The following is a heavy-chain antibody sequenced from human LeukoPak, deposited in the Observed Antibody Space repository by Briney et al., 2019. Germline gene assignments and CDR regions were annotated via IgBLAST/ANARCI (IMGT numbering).Heavy chain of an antibody. CDR1: GFTFKSYT. CDR3: ARGGYGGHSFGY. Sequence: PGGSLRLSCAASGFTFKSYTMHWVRQAPGKGLEWVSDISSRSSTKYYADSVKGRFTISRDNAENSLFLQMNSLRAEDTAIYYCARGGYGGHSFGYWGQGTLVIVSS. V-gene: IGHV3-48*01. CDR2: ISSRSSTK. D-gene: IGHD4-23*01. J-gene: IGHJ4*02.